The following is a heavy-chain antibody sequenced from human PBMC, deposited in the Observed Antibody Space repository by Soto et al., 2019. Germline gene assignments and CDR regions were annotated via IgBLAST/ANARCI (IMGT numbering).Heavy chain of an antibody. CDR1: GFTFSDYY. CDR2: ISSSGSTI. V-gene: IGHV3-11*04. Sequence: GGSLRLSCAASGFTFSDYYMSWIRQAPGKGLEWVSYISSSGSTIYYADSVKGRFTISRDNAKNTLYLQMNSLRAEDTAVYYCARDYYDFWSGYYINWFDPWGQGTLVTVSS. J-gene: IGHJ5*02. CDR3: ARDYYDFWSGYYINWFDP. D-gene: IGHD3-3*01.